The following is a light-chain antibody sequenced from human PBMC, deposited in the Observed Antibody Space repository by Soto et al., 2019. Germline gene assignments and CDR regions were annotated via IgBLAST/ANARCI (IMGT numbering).Light chain of an antibody. CDR1: QYIGTC. CDR2: SLS. V-gene: IGKV1-33*01. J-gene: IGKJ4*01. Sequence: IPMKQSPSSMNASXGDRVTITCRARQYIGTCLDWYQQTPGPAPKLXXYSLSGLQGGGPSRFSGSGSGTDFTCTISSLQPEDIATYYGQQYDNLPPTFGGGTKVDIK. CDR3: QQYDNLPPT.